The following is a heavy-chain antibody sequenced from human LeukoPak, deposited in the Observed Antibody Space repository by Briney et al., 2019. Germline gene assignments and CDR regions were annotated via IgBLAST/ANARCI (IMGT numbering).Heavy chain of an antibody. V-gene: IGHV3-7*01. CDR1: GFTFSTYA. CDR2: IKQDGSEN. CDR3: ARGLLGD. D-gene: IGHD2-15*01. Sequence: PGGSLRLSCAASGFTFSTYAMNWVRQAPGKGLEWVAHIKQDGSENYYVDSVKGRFTISRDNAKNSLYLRMNSLRAEDTAVYYCARGLLGDWGQGTLVTVSS. J-gene: IGHJ4*02.